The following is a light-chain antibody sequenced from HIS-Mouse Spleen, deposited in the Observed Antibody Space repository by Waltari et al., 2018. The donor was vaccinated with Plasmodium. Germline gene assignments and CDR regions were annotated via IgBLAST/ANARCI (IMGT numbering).Light chain of an antibody. V-gene: IGKV3-15*01. CDR2: GAS. CDR3: QQYNNWSFT. CDR1: QSVSIN. J-gene: IGKJ3*01. Sequence: EIVMTQPPATLSVSPGERATLPCRASQSVSINLAWYQQKPGQVPRLLIYGASTRATGIPARFSGSGSGTEFTLTISSLQSEDFAVYYCQQYNNWSFTFGPGTKVDIK.